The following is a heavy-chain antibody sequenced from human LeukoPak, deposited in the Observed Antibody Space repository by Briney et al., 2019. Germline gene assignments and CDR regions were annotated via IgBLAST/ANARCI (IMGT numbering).Heavy chain of an antibody. CDR1: GFTLSSYA. D-gene: IGHD4-17*01. CDR3: AMQIDDYGDYYGGDYYYYMDV. Sequence: WRSLRLSCAASGFTLSSYAMHWVRQAPGKGLEWVAVISYDGSNKYYADSVKGRFTISRDNAKNSLYLQMNSLRAEDTAVYYCAMQIDDYGDYYGGDYYYYMDVWGKGTTVTVSS. J-gene: IGHJ6*03. CDR2: ISYDGSNK. V-gene: IGHV3-30*04.